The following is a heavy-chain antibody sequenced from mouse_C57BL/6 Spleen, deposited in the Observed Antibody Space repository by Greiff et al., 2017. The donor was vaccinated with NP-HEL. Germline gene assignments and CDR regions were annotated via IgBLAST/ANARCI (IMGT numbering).Heavy chain of an antibody. CDR2: INPYNGGT. CDR3: ARRLVITTVVNWYFDV. V-gene: IGHV1-19*01. CDR1: GYTFTDYY. J-gene: IGHJ1*03. Sequence: EVQLQQSGPVLVKPGASVKMSCKASGYTFTDYYMNWVKQSHGKSLEWIGVINPYNGGTSYNQKFKGKATLTVDKSSSTAYMELNSLTSEDSAVYYCARRLVITTVVNWYFDVWGTGTTVTVSS. D-gene: IGHD1-1*01.